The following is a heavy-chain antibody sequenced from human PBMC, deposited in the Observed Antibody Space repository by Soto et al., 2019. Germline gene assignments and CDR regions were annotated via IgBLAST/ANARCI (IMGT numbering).Heavy chain of an antibody. D-gene: IGHD6-25*01. J-gene: IGHJ3*02. CDR2: ISDTRST. CDR1: GGSVSSGTYY. CDR3: ASRLQNEGFDI. Sequence: QVQLQESGPGLVKPSETLSLTCIVSGGSVSSGTYYWSWIRQPPGKGLEWIGYISDTRSTKNNPALKSRVTLSVDTSKHQFSLKLSSVTAADTAVYYCASRLQNEGFDIWGKGTAVTVSS. V-gene: IGHV4-61*01.